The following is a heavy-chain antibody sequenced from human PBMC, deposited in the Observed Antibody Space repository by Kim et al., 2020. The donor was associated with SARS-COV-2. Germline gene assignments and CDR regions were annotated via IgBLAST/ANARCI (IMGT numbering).Heavy chain of an antibody. J-gene: IGHJ4*02. CDR1: GFTFSDYA. CDR2: ISGRSGST. D-gene: IGHD6-19*01. CDR3: AKTEYIAVAGKTFHY. V-gene: IGHV3-23*01. Sequence: GGSLRLSCEASGFTFSDYAMFWVRRAPGKGLEWVSAISGRSGSTYYTDSVKGRFTVSRDNSKNTLYLQMNNLRAEDTALFYCAKTEYIAVAGKTFHYWGQGTLV.